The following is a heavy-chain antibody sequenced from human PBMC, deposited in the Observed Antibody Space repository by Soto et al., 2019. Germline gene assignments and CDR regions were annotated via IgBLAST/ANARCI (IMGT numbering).Heavy chain of an antibody. Sequence: QVQLVQSGAEMKKPGSSVKVSCQSSGGTFNTYAMNWVRQAPGQGPEWMGDISPLFGAANYAPKFQGRVTITADNSTGTSYMPLRSLTSEDTALDFCAREVQVHTPAFVYWGQGTLVTVSS. V-gene: IGHV1-69*06. CDR2: ISPLFGAA. CDR1: GGTFNTYA. J-gene: IGHJ4*02. CDR3: AREVQVHTPAFVY. D-gene: IGHD3-10*01.